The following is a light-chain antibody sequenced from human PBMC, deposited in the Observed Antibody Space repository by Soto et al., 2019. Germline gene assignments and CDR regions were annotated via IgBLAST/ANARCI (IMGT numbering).Light chain of an antibody. CDR3: SSYTSGATPSVV. Sequence: QSALTQPASVSGSPGQSITISCTGTSDDIGDYSYVSWYQQHPSKAPKLILYEVNNRPSGISNRFSGSKSGNTASLTISGLQAEDESDYYCSSYTSGATPSVVFGGGTKLTIL. CDR2: EVN. V-gene: IGLV2-14*01. CDR1: SDDIGDYSY. J-gene: IGLJ2*01.